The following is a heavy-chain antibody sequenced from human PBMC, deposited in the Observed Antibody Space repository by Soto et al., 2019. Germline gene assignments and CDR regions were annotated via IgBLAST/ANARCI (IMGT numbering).Heavy chain of an antibody. V-gene: IGHV4-34*01. CDR2: INHSGST. J-gene: IGHJ4*02. CDR3: ARGSTGKFDY. CDR1: GGSLSGYY. Sequence: SETLSLTCAVYGGSLSGYYWSWIRQPPGKGLEWIGEINHSGSTNYNPSLKSRVTISVDTSKNQFSLKLSSVTAADTAVYYCARGSTGKFDYCGQGTLVTVYS.